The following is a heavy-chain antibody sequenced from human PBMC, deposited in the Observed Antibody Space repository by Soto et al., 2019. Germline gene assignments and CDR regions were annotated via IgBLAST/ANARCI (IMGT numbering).Heavy chain of an antibody. J-gene: IGHJ6*02. D-gene: IGHD6-6*01. V-gene: IGHV3-33*01. CDR1: GFTFSSYG. CDR2: IWYDGSNK. CDR3: ARGIAARRGYYYYYGMDV. Sequence: GGSLRLSCAASGFTFSSYGMHWVRQAPGKGLEWVAVIWYDGSNKYYADSVKGRFTISRDNSKNTRYLQMNSLRAEDTAVYYCARGIAARRGYYYYYGMDVWGQGTTVTVSS.